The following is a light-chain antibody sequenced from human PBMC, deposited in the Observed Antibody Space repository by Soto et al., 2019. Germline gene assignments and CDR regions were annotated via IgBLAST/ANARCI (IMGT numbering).Light chain of an antibody. CDR3: QQYNSYST. Sequence: DIQMTQSPSTLSASVGDRVTITCRASQSISSWLAWYQQKPGKAPKLLIYKASSLESGVPSRFSGSGSGTEFTLTISSLQPEDFATYYCQQYNSYSTCGQGTKVEIK. CDR1: QSISSW. CDR2: KAS. V-gene: IGKV1-5*03. J-gene: IGKJ1*01.